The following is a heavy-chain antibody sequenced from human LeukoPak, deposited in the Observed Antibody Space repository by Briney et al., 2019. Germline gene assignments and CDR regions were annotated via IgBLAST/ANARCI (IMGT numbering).Heavy chain of an antibody. V-gene: IGHV3-9*01. CDR2: ISWNSGSI. CDR1: GFTFDDYA. J-gene: IGHJ4*02. CDR3: AKSSGYSNPIYDY. D-gene: IGHD6-13*01. Sequence: PGRSLRLSCAASGFTFDDYAMHWGRQAPGKGLGWVSGISWNSGSIGYADSVKGRFTISRDNAKNSLYLQMNSLRAEDTALYYCAKSSGYSNPIYDYWGQGTLVTVSS.